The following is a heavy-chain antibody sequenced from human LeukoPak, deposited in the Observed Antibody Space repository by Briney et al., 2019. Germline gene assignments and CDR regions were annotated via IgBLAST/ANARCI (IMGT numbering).Heavy chain of an antibody. CDR3: AKDRLGALYYYDSSGYYRLDY. Sequence: GGSLRLSCAASGXTFSSYGIHWVRQAPGKGLEWVAVISYDGSNKYYADSVKGRFTISRDNSKDTLYLQMNSLRAEDTAVYYCAKDRLGALYYYDSSGYYRLDYWGQGTLVTVSS. CDR1: GXTFSSYG. J-gene: IGHJ4*02. V-gene: IGHV3-30*18. CDR2: ISYDGSNK. D-gene: IGHD3-22*01.